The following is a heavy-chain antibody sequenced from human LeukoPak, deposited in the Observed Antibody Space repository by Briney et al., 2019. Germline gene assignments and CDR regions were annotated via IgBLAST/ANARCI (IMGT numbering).Heavy chain of an antibody. Sequence: TSETLSLTCAVYGGSFSGYYWSWIRQPPGKGLEWIGEINHSGSTNYNPSLKSRVTISVDTSKNQFSLKLSSVTAADTAVYYCAREGSRIFDYWGQGTLVTVSS. CDR2: INHSGST. V-gene: IGHV4-34*01. D-gene: IGHD2-15*01. CDR1: GGSFSGYY. J-gene: IGHJ4*02. CDR3: AREGSRIFDY.